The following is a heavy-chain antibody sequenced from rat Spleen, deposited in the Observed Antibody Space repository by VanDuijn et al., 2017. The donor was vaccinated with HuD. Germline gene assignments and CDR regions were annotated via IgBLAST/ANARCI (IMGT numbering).Heavy chain of an antibody. J-gene: IGHJ4*01. CDR2: ISYDGSST. CDR1: GFTFNNYW. Sequence: EVQLVESGGGLVQPGRSLKLSCVASGFTFNNYWMTWIRQAPGKGLEWVASISYDGSSTYYRDSVKGRFTISRDNAKSTLYLQMDSLRSEDTATYYCTTPLSYYYVMDAWGQGASVTVSS. V-gene: IGHV5-31*01. CDR3: TTPLSYYYVMDA.